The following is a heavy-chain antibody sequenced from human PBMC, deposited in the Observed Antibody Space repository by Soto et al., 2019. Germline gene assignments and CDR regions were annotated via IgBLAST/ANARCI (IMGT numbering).Heavy chain of an antibody. CDR2: TNPSDGST. V-gene: IGHV1-46*01. CDR3: ARSYVTSRPIDF. J-gene: IGHJ4*02. CDR1: GYSLTSYY. D-gene: IGHD3-10*02. Sequence: QVQLVQSGAEVKKPGASVKVSCKASGYSLTSYYMHWVRQAPGQGLEWVGITNPSDGSTNYAQKFQGRATMTSDTSTSTVYMEMSSLRSEDTAMYYCARSYVTSRPIDFWGQGTLVTVSS.